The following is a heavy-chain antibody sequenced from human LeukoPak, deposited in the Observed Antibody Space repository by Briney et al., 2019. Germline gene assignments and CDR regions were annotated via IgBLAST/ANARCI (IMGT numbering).Heavy chain of an antibody. CDR2: IYYSGST. CDR3: ARDRFSPLGSSWYHWFDP. D-gene: IGHD6-13*01. CDR1: GGSISSGGYY. J-gene: IGHJ5*02. V-gene: IGHV4-31*03. Sequence: SQTLSLTCTVSGGSISSGGYYWSWIRQHPGKGLEWIGYIYYSGSTYYNPSLKSRVTISVDTSKNQFSLKLSSVTAADTAVYYCARDRFSPLGSSWYHWFDPWGQGTLVTVSS.